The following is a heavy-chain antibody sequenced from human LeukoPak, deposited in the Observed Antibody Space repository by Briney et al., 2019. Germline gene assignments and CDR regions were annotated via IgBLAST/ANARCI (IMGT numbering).Heavy chain of an antibody. V-gene: IGHV3-20*04. Sequence: SGGSLRLSCAASGFTFDDYGMSWVRQAPGKGLEWVSGINWNGGSTVYADSVKGRFTISRDNAKNSLYLQMSSLRAEDTALYYCVRETPIAVAGTIYFYFYMDVWGKGTTVTVSS. CDR1: GFTFDDYG. CDR3: VRETPIAVAGTIYFYFYMDV. D-gene: IGHD6-19*01. CDR2: INWNGGST. J-gene: IGHJ6*03.